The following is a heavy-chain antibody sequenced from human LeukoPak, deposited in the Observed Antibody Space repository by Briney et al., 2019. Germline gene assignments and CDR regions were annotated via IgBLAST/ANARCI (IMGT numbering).Heavy chain of an antibody. CDR1: GYTFTSYA. CDR3: ARDRGGPDPVGSDYYYYMDV. V-gene: IGHV1-3*01. J-gene: IGHJ6*03. CDR2: INAGNGNT. Sequence: GASVKVSCKASGYTFTSYAIHWVRQAPGQRLEWMGWINAGNGNTKYSQKFQGRVTITRDTSASTAYMELSSLRSEDTAVYYCARDRGGPDPVGSDYYYYMDVWGKGTTVTVSS. D-gene: IGHD2-15*01.